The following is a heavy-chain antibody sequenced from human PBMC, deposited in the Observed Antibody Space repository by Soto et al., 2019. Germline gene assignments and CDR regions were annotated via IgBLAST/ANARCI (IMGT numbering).Heavy chain of an antibody. J-gene: IGHJ6*02. Sequence: ASVKVSCKASGYTFTSYDINWVRQATGQGLEWMGIINPSGGSTSYAQEFQGRVTMTRDTSTSTVYMELSSLRSEDTAVYYCARDLTVTGSYYYYGMDVWGQGTTVTVSS. CDR1: GYTFTSYD. CDR2: INPSGGST. CDR3: ARDLTVTGSYYYYGMDV. V-gene: IGHV1-46*01. D-gene: IGHD4-17*01.